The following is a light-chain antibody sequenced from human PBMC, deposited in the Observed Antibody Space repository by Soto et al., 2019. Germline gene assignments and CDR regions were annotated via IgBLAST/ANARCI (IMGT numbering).Light chain of an antibody. CDR2: GAS. Sequence: EIVLTQSPATLSMSPGERASLFCRASQSVNSNFLAWYQQRPGQAPRLLVFGASSRATGIPERFSGSGSGTEFALTISRLEPEGFAVYYCQQYGSSPATFGQGTKVEIK. J-gene: IGKJ1*01. V-gene: IGKV3-20*01. CDR1: QSVNSNF. CDR3: QQYGSSPAT.